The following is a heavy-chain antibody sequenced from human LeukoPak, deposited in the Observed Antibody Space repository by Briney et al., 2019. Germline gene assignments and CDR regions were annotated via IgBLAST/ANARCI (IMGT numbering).Heavy chain of an antibody. J-gene: IGHJ4*02. CDR3: ARGLVGYYGSGSYPSDY. V-gene: IGHV1-2*02. CDR1: GYTFTGYY. D-gene: IGHD3-10*01. Sequence: GASVKVSCKASGYTFTGYYMHWVRQAPGQGLEWMGWINPNSGGTNYAQKFQGRVTMTRDTSISTAYMELSRLRSVDTAVYYCARGLVGYYGSGSYPSDYWGQGTLVTVSS. CDR2: INPNSGGT.